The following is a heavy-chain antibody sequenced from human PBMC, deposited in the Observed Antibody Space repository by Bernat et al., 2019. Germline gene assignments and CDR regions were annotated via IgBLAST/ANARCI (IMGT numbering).Heavy chain of an antibody. D-gene: IGHD2-2*01. CDR3: ARVFRNIVVVAAAMAFDL. J-gene: IGHJ2*01. CDR1: GGTFSSYA. Sequence: QVQLVQSGAEVKKPGSSVKVSCKASGGTFSSYAISWVRQAPGQGLEWMGGIIPIFGTANYAQKFQGRVTITADESTSTAYMELSSLRSEDTAVYYCARVFRNIVVVAAAMAFDLWGRGTLVTVSS. CDR2: IIPIFGTA. V-gene: IGHV1-69*01.